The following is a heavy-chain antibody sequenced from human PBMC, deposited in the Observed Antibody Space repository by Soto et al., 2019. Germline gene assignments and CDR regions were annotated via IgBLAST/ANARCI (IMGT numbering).Heavy chain of an antibody. CDR1: GYTFTSYA. V-gene: IGHV1-3*01. J-gene: IGHJ5*02. Sequence: GASVKVSCKASGYTFTSYAMHWVRQAPGQRLEWMGWINAGNGNTKYSQKFQGRVTITRDTSASTAYMELSSLRSEDTAVYYCARDLQLERKNCFDPWGQGTLVTVSS. D-gene: IGHD1-1*01. CDR3: ARDLQLERKNCFDP. CDR2: INAGNGNT.